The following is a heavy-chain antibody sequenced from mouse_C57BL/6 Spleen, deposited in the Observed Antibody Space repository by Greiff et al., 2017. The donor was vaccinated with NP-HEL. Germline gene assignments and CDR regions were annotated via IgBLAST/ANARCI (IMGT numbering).Heavy chain of an antibody. CDR1: GYSITSGYY. J-gene: IGHJ1*03. Sequence: VQLQQSGPGLVKPSQSLSLTCSVTGYSITSGYYWNWIRQFPGNKLEWMGYISYDGSNNYNPSLKNRISITRDTSKNQFFLKLNSVTTEDTATYYCARDTVVAKPYWYFDVWGTGTTVTVSS. CDR2: ISYDGSN. CDR3: ARDTVVAKPYWYFDV. V-gene: IGHV3-6*01. D-gene: IGHD1-1*01.